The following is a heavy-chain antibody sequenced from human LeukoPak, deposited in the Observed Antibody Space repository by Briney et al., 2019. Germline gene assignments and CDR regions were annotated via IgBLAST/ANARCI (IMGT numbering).Heavy chain of an antibody. Sequence: SETLSLTCAVYGGSFSGYYWRWIRQPPGKGLEWIGEINHSGRTNYNPSLKSRVTISVDTSKNHFSLKLSSVTAADTAVYYCARGGLQHYYGSGSHDYWGQGTLVTVSS. CDR1: GGSFSGYY. J-gene: IGHJ4*02. V-gene: IGHV4-34*01. D-gene: IGHD3-10*01. CDR2: INHSGRT. CDR3: ARGGLQHYYGSGSHDY.